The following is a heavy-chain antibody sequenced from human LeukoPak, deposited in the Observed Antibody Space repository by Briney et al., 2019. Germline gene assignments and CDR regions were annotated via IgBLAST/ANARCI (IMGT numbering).Heavy chain of an antibody. J-gene: IGHJ4*02. CDR2: ISSSSSYI. D-gene: IGHD6-19*01. CDR1: GFTFSNAW. V-gene: IGHV3-21*01. CDR3: ASYFPRQWLVVYFHY. Sequence: PGGSLRLSCAASGFTFSNAWMAWGRQAPGKGLEWVSSISSSSSYIHYADSMKGRFTISRDNAKKSLYLQMNSLRAEETAVYYCASYFPRQWLVVYFHYWGQGTLVTVSS.